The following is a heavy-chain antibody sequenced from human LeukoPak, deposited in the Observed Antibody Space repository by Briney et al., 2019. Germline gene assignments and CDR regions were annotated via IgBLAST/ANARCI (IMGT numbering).Heavy chain of an antibody. CDR1: GGSFSGYY. CDR3: ASKPLRRYYYGSGSYSEP. V-gene: IGHV4-34*01. Sequence: NASETLSLTCAVYGGSFSGYYWSWIRQPPGKGLEWIGEINHSGSTNYNPSLKSRVTISVDTSKNQFSLKLSSVTAADTAVYYCASKPLRRYYYGSGSYSEPWGQGTLVTVSS. CDR2: INHSGST. J-gene: IGHJ5*02. D-gene: IGHD3-10*01.